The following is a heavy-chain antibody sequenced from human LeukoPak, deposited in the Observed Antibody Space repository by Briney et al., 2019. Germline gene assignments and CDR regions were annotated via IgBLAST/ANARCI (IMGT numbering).Heavy chain of an antibody. CDR1: GGSFSGYY. D-gene: IGHD4-4*01. V-gene: IGHV4-34*01. CDR3: AREPYRNSYYGMDV. CDR2: INHSGST. Sequence: SETLSLTCAVYGGSFSGYYWSWIRQPPGKGLEWIGEINHSGSTNYNPSLKSRVTISVDTSKNQFSLKLSSVTAADTAVYYCAREPYRNSYYGMDVWGQGTTVTVSS. J-gene: IGHJ6*02.